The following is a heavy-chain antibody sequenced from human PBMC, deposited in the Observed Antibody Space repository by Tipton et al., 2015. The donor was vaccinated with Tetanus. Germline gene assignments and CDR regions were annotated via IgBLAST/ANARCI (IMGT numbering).Heavy chain of an antibody. J-gene: IGHJ4*02. CDR3: TKDVGIVLFDY. CDR1: GFTFSTNA. CDR2: IYIGGSI. Sequence: SLRLSCAASGFTFSTNAMHWVRQAPGKGLEWVSVIYIGGSIYYTDSVQGRFTISRDNSKNTMYLQMNSLRAEDTAVYYCTKDVGIVLFDYWGQGTLVTVSS. D-gene: IGHD2-8*01. V-gene: IGHV3-NL1*01.